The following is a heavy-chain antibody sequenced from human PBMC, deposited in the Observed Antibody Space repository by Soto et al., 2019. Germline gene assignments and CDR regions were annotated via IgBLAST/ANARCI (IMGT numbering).Heavy chain of an antibody. D-gene: IGHD6-13*01. CDR3: AGPDSSRWGFGAFGV. J-gene: IGHJ3*01. Sequence: SVKVSCKASGGTFSSYAISWVRQAPGQGLEWMGGIIPIFGTANYAQKFQGRVTITADKSTSTAYMELSSLRSEDTAVYYCAGPDSSRWGFGAFGVCGQGPMVT. V-gene: IGHV1-69*06. CDR1: GGTFSSYA. CDR2: IIPIFGTA.